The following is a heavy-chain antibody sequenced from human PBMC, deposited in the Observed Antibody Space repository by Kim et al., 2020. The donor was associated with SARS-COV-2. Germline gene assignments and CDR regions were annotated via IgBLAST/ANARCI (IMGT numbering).Heavy chain of an antibody. Sequence: GGSLRLSCAASGFIFSSYAMSWVRQAPGKGLEWVSTISGSGGNTFYADSVKGRFTISRDNSKNTLYLQMSSLRAEDTAMYYCAKVQILGNGLYDPFDFWGQRALVTVSS. V-gene: IGHV3-23*01. CDR3: AKVQILGNGLYDPFDF. CDR2: ISGSGGNT. J-gene: IGHJ4*02. D-gene: IGHD3-3*01. CDR1: GFIFSSYA.